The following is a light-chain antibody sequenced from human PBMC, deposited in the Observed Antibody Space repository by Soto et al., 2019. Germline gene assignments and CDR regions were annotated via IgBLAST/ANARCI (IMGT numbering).Light chain of an antibody. Sequence: ETVMTQSPATLSVSPGERATLSCRASQSISSNLAWFQQKPGQAPRLLIYDASTMATGFPARFSGSGSGTEFTLTISSLQSEDFAVYYCQQRSNWPITFGQGTRLEIK. V-gene: IGKV3-15*01. J-gene: IGKJ5*01. CDR3: QQRSNWPIT. CDR1: QSISSN. CDR2: DAS.